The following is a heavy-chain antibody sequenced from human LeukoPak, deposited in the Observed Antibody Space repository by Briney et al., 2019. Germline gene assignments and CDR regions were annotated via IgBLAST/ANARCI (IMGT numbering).Heavy chain of an antibody. J-gene: IGHJ4*02. Sequence: SETLSLTCTVSGGSISRSYYYWGWIRQPPGKGLEWIGSLYYSGSTYYNPSLKSRVTISVDTSKNQFSLKLSSVTAADTAVYYCARFSYSSSDFDYWGQGTLVTVSS. CDR2: LYYSGST. D-gene: IGHD6-6*01. CDR3: ARFSYSSSDFDY. V-gene: IGHV4-39*07. CDR1: GGSISRSYYY.